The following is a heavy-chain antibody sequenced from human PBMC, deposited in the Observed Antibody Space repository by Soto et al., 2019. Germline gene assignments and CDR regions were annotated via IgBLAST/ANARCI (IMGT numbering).Heavy chain of an antibody. CDR1: GFTFSSYA. D-gene: IGHD6-19*01. CDR3: AKGEGGQWPGHGMDV. Sequence: QVQLVESGGGVVQPGRSLRLSCAASGFTFSSYAIHWVRQAPGEGLEWVAVISYDGSNKYYADSVKGQFTISRDNSKKMVDLQMNSLRAEDTAVYYCAKGEGGQWPGHGMDVWGQGTTVTVSS. J-gene: IGHJ6*02. CDR2: ISYDGSNK. V-gene: IGHV3-30*18.